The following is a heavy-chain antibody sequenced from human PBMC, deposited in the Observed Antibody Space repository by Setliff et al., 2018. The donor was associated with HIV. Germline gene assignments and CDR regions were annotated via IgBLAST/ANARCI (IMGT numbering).Heavy chain of an antibody. V-gene: IGHV3-23*01. Sequence: GGSLRLSCAASGFAFSTYAMSWVRQAPGKGLEWVSAISDSGGGTYYADSVKGRFTISRDNSKNSLYLQMNSLRAEDTAVYYCARDSGTTFLEAFDYWGQGTLVTVSS. D-gene: IGHD1-7*01. CDR1: GFAFSTYA. CDR3: ARDSGTTFLEAFDY. CDR2: ISDSGGGT. J-gene: IGHJ4*02.